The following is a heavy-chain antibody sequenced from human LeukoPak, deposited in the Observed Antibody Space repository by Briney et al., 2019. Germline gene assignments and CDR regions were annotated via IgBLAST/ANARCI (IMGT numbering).Heavy chain of an antibody. Sequence: SVKVSCKASGGTFSSYAISWVRQAPGQGLEWMGGIIPIFGTANYAQKFQGRVTITADESTSTAYMELSSLRSEDTAVYYCARGPWRYQLLSPWFDPWGQGTLVTVSS. J-gene: IGHJ5*02. CDR1: GGTFSSYA. CDR3: ARGPWRYQLLSPWFDP. V-gene: IGHV1-69*13. CDR2: IIPIFGTA. D-gene: IGHD2-2*01.